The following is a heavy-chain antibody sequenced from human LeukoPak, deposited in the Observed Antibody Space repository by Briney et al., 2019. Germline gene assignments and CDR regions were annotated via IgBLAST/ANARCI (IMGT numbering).Heavy chain of an antibody. CDR1: GYTLTELS. CDR2: FDPEDGET. J-gene: IGHJ6*04. D-gene: IGHD6-13*01. Sequence: ASVKVSCKVSGYTLTELSMHWVRQAPGKGLEWMGGFDPEDGETIYAQKFQGRVTMTEDTSTDTAYMELSSLRSEDTAVYYCARTAAAAGYYYYYGMDVWGKGTTVTVSS. CDR3: ARTAAAAGYYYYYGMDV. V-gene: IGHV1-24*01.